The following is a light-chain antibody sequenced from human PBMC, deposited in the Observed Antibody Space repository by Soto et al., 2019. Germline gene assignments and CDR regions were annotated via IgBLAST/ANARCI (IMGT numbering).Light chain of an antibody. CDR1: SSDVGGYKY. J-gene: IGLJ2*01. V-gene: IGLV2-14*01. CDR3: SSYTSSRTAV. CDR2: EVS. Sequence: QSALTQPASVSGSPGQSITISCTGTSSDVGGYKYVSWYQQHPGKAPKLMIYEVSYRPSGVSNRFSGSKSGNTASLTISGLQAEDEADYYCSSYTSSRTAVFGGGTKLTVL.